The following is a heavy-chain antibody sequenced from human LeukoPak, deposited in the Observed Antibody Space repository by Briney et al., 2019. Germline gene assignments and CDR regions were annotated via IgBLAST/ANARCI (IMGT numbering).Heavy chain of an antibody. D-gene: IGHD4-17*01. Sequence: SETLSLTCTVSGGSISSYYWSWIRQPPGKGLEWIGYIYYSGSTNYNPSLKSRVTISVDTSKSQFSLKLSSVTAADTAVYYCARELATTVTTTDDAFDIWGQGTMVTVSS. V-gene: IGHV4-59*01. J-gene: IGHJ3*02. CDR2: IYYSGST. CDR3: ARELATTVTTTDDAFDI. CDR1: GGSISSYY.